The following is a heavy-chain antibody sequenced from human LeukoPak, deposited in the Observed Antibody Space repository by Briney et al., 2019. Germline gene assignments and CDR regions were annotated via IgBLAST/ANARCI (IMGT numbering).Heavy chain of an antibody. CDR3: ASWGEGALDN. Sequence: GGSLRLSCAASGFTFSDYPMNWVRQAPGKGLEWVSSIHTTNNYIYYANSVKGRFTISRDNAKKSLYLQMNSLRVEDTGVYYCASWGEGALDNWGQGTLVTVSS. D-gene: IGHD1-26*01. V-gene: IGHV3-21*01. J-gene: IGHJ4*02. CDR2: IHTTNNYI. CDR1: GFTFSDYP.